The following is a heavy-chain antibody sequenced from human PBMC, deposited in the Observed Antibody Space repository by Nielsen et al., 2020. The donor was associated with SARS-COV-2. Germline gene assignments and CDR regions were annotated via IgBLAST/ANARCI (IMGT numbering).Heavy chain of an antibody. CDR2: IIPILGIA. D-gene: IGHD6-13*01. CDR1: GYTFTSYA. V-gene: IGHV1-69*04. CDR3: ARDLSIAAAGSSFDY. Sequence: SVKVSCKASGYTFTSYAISWVRQAPGQGLEWMGRIIPILGIANYAQKFQGRVTITADKSTSTAYMELSSLRSEDTAVYYCARDLSIAAAGSSFDYWGQGTLVTVSS. J-gene: IGHJ4*02.